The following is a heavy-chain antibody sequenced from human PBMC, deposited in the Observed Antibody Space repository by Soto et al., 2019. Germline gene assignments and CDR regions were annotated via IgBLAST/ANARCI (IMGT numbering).Heavy chain of an antibody. Sequence: GGSLRLSCAASGFTFSSYSMNWVRQAPGKGLEWVSSISSSRSYIYYADSVKGRFSIYRDNAKNSLYLQMKNLRAEDTAVVYCARDSDSFDYWGQGTLVTVSS. J-gene: IGHJ4*03. V-gene: IGHV3-21*01. CDR1: GFTFSSYS. CDR2: ISSSRSYI. CDR3: ARDSDSFDY.